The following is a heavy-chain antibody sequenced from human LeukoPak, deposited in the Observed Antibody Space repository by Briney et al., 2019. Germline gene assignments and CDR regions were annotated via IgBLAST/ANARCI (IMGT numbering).Heavy chain of an antibody. V-gene: IGHV1-18*01. D-gene: IGHD7-27*01. CDR2: ISAYNGNT. CDR1: GYTFTSYG. CDR3: ARARGAGDFDY. J-gene: IGHJ4*02. Sequence: ASVKVSCKASGYTFTSYGLNWVRQAPGQGLGWMGWISAYNGNTNYAQRLQGRVTMTTDTSTSTAYMELRSLRSDDTAVYYCARARGAGDFDYWGQGTLVTVSS.